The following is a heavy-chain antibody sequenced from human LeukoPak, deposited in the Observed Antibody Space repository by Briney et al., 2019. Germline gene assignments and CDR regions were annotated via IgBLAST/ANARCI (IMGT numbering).Heavy chain of an antibody. CDR3: AKGPYYDFWSGSYYFDY. V-gene: IGHV3-48*03. CDR2: ISGSGDTI. D-gene: IGHD3-3*01. CDR1: GFTFSAYE. J-gene: IGHJ4*02. Sequence: GGSLRLSCAASGFTFSAYEMNWVRQAPGKGLEWLSYISGSGDTIYYAESVKGRFTISRDNSKNTLYLQMNSLRAEDTAVYYCAKGPYYDFWSGSYYFDYWGQGTLVTVSS.